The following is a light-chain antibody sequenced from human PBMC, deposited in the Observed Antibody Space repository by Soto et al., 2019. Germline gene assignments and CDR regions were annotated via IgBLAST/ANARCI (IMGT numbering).Light chain of an antibody. CDR3: QQYGSSGT. V-gene: IGKV3-20*01. Sequence: EIVLTQSPGTLSLSPGDGATLSCRASQSVSSGYLAWYQQKPGQAPRLLIYGASRRATGIPDRFSGSGSGTDFTLTISRLEPEDFAVYYCQQYGSSGTFGQGTRLEIK. J-gene: IGKJ5*01. CDR1: QSVSSGY. CDR2: GAS.